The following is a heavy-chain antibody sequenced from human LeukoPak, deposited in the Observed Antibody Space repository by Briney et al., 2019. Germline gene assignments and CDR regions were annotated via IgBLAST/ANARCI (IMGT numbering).Heavy chain of an antibody. Sequence: ASVKVSCKASGYTFTSYYMHWVRQAPGQGLEWMGIINPSGGSTSYAQKFQGRVTITADESTSTAYMELSSLRSEDTAVYYCASPHCGGDCYLDLWGRGTLVTVSS. D-gene: IGHD2-21*01. CDR2: INPSGGST. J-gene: IGHJ2*01. CDR1: GYTFTSYY. CDR3: ASPHCGGDCYLDL. V-gene: IGHV1-46*01.